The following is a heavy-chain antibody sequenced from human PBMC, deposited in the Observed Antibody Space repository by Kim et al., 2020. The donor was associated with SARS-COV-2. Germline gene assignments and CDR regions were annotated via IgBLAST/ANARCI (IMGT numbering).Heavy chain of an antibody. Sequence: GGSLRLSCAASDFLFSLYWMHWVRQVPGKGLVWVSRISSDGSSTSYADSVKGRFTISRDNAKNTPYLQMNSLRAEDTAVYFCTRDRHVAGHDYYGLDVWGPGTPVTVSS. CDR3: TRDRHVAGHDYYGLDV. J-gene: IGHJ6*02. CDR1: DFLFSLYW. CDR2: ISSDGSST. D-gene: IGHD3-16*01. V-gene: IGHV3-74*01.